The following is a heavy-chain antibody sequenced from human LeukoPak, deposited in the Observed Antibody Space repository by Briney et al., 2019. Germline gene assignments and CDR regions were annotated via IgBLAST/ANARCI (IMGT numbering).Heavy chain of an antibody. J-gene: IGHJ4*02. CDR3: ARPRNWGSRERFDY. D-gene: IGHD7-27*01. CDR1: GFTFSSYN. V-gene: IGHV3-48*01. CDR2: ISSLSRTI. Sequence: GGSLRLSCAASGFTFSSYNMNWARQAPGKGLEWVSYISSLSRTIYYADSVKGRFTISRDNAKSSLYLQMNSLRAEDTAVYYCARPRNWGSRERFDYWGQGTLVTVSS.